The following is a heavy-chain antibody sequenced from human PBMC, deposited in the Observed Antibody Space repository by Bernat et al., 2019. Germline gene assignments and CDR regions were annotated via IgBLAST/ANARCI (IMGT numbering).Heavy chain of an antibody. Sequence: QVQLVESGGGVVQPGSSLRLSCAAPGFTFSTFGMHWVRQAPGKGLEGVTFISYDGRIKYYADSVNGRFTISRDNSKNTLYLQMNGLRAEDTAVYYCAKEPTVTDAPDYFGYWGQGTLVTVSS. J-gene: IGHJ4*02. D-gene: IGHD4-11*01. V-gene: IGHV3-30*18. CDR3: AKEPTVTDAPDYFGY. CDR1: GFTFSTFG. CDR2: ISYDGRIK.